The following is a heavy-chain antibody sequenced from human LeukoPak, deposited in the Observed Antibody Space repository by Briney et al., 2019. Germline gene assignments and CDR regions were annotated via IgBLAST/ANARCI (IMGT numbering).Heavy chain of an antibody. J-gene: IGHJ4*02. CDR3: AKDRDGYNYILDY. CDR2: ISYDGSNK. V-gene: IGHV3-30*04. D-gene: IGHD5-24*01. CDR1: GFTFSNYA. Sequence: GRFLRLSCAASGFTFSNYAMHWVRQAPGKGLEWVAVISYDGSNKYYTDSVKGRFTISRDNSKNTLYLQMNSLRAEDTAVYYCAKDRDGYNYILDYWGQGTLVTVSS.